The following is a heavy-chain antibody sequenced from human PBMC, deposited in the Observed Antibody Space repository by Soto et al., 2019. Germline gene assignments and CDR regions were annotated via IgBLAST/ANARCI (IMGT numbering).Heavy chain of an antibody. D-gene: IGHD2-2*01. Sequence: SETLSLTCTVSGGSISRYYWSWSRQPPGKGLEWIGYIYYSGSTNYNPSLKSRVTISVDTSKNQFSLKLSSVTAADTAVYYCARETQDQYCSSTSCYVFGLDPWGQGTLVTVSS. CDR3: ARETQDQYCSSTSCYVFGLDP. J-gene: IGHJ5*02. CDR1: GGSISRYY. CDR2: IYYSGST. V-gene: IGHV4-59*01.